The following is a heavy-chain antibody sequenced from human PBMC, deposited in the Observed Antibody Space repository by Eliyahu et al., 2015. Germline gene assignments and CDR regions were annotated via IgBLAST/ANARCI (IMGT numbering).Heavy chain of an antibody. D-gene: IGHD2-15*01. J-gene: IGHJ4*02. CDR2: INSTNGDT. V-gene: IGHV1-18*01. CDR3: ARGASGGD. CDR1: GYSFSKNG. Sequence: QVLLVQSGAELMQPGASVKVSCKASGYSFSKNGINWVRQAPGDGLEWMGWINSTNGDTKYAQKFHDRVILTTDPSTNTTYMELRSLKSDDTAVYYCARGASGGDWGQGTPVTVSS.